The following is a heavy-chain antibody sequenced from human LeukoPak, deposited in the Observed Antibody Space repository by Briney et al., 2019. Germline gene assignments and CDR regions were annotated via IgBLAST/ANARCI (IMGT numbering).Heavy chain of an antibody. CDR1: GYTFTSYG. D-gene: IGHD6-13*01. Sequence: ASVKVSCKASGYTFTSYGISWVRQAPGQGLEWMGWISAYNGNTNYAQKLQGRVTMTTDTSTSTAYMELRSLRSDDTAVYYRARVAAAVSVDWFDPWGQGTLVTVSS. CDR3: ARVAAAVSVDWFDP. CDR2: ISAYNGNT. J-gene: IGHJ5*02. V-gene: IGHV1-18*01.